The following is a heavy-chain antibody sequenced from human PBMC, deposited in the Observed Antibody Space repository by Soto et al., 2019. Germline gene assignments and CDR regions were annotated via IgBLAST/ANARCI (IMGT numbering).Heavy chain of an antibody. V-gene: IGHV5-10-1*01. J-gene: IGHJ4*02. Sequence: PXESLNLSYQGCGNNFTSYWITGVRQMRWKGLEWMGNIAPSDSYATYSPSFQGHVTISADKSISTAYLQWRRLEASDTAMYYCARRLTNTREIVGRTEFDYWGQGTLVTFSS. D-gene: IGHD1-26*01. CDR3: ARRLTNTREIVGRTEFDY. CDR1: GNNFTSYW. CDR2: IAPSDSYA.